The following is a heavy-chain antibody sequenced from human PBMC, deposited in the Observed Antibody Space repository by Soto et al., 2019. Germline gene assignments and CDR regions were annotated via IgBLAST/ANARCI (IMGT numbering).Heavy chain of an antibody. D-gene: IGHD3-16*01. V-gene: IGHV4-30-4*01. J-gene: IGHJ4*02. CDR1: GGSTSSNNY. Sequence: SETLSLTCTVSGGSTSSNNYWSWIRQPPGKGLEWIGHIYYSGNTDYNPSLKSRLAISIDTSKNQFSLKLSSVTAADTAVYFCAREGGESSDGLYYFDSWGQGSLVTVSS. CDR2: IYYSGNT. CDR3: AREGGESSDGLYYFDS.